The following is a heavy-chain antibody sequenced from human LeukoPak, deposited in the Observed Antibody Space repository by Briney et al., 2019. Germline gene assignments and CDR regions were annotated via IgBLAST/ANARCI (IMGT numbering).Heavy chain of an antibody. V-gene: IGHV3-48*03. CDR2: ISSTGSTK. Sequence: PGGSLRLSCAASGFTFSSYEMNWVSQPPGKGLEWVSSISSTGSTKFYADSVKGRFTISRDNAKNSLYLQMNSLRAEDTAVYYCARDQFGVTVDYWGQGTLVTVSS. CDR1: GFTFSSYE. J-gene: IGHJ4*02. CDR3: ARDQFGVTVDY. D-gene: IGHD3-16*01.